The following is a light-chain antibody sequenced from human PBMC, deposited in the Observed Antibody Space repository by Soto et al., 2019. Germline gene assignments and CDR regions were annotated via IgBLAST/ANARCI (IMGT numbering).Light chain of an antibody. CDR2: AAS. V-gene: IGKV1-9*01. CDR1: QGISSY. CDR3: QQLNSYPLT. J-gene: IGKJ4*01. Sequence: DIQLTQSPSFLSASVGDRVTITCRASQGISSYLTWYQQKPGKGPKLLIYAASTLQSGVPPRFSGSGSGTEFTLTISSLQPEDFATYYCQQLNSYPLTFGGGTKVEIK.